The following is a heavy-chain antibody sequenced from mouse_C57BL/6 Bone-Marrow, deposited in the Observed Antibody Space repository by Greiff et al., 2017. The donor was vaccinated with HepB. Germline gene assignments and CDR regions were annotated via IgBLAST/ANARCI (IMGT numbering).Heavy chain of an antibody. J-gene: IGHJ3*01. V-gene: IGHV1-50*01. CDR1: GYTFTSYW. Sequence: QVQLQQPGAELVKPGASVKLSCKASGYTFTSYWMQWVKQRPGQGLEWIGEIDPSDSYTNYNQKFKGKATLTVDTSSSTAYMQLSSLTSEDSAVYYCAGGKLLRLFAYWGQGTLVTVSA. CDR3: AGGKLLRLFAY. D-gene: IGHD1-1*01. CDR2: IDPSDSYT.